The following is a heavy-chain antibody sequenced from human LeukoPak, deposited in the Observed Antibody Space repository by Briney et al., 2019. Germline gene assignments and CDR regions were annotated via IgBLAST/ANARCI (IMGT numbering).Heavy chain of an antibody. CDR2: IYYSGST. D-gene: IGHD3-3*01. CDR1: GGSISSSSYY. J-gene: IGHJ4*02. V-gene: IGHV4-39*07. CDR3: ARELNDFWSGYYGAPSYYFDF. Sequence: SETLSLTCTVSGGSISSSSYYWGWIRQPPGKGLEWIGSIYYSGSTYYNPSLKSRVTISVDTSKNQFSLKLSSVTAADTAVYYCARELNDFWSGYYGAPSYYFDFRGQGTLVTVSS.